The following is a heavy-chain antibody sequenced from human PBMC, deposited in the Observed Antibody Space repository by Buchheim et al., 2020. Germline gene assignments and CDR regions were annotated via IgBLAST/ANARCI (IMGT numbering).Heavy chain of an antibody. Sequence: QVQLVQSGAEVKKPGSSVKVSCKASGGTFSSYAISWVRQAPGQGLEWMGRIIPILGIANYAQKFQGRVTITADKSNSPAFMELSSLRSEDTAVYYCARDSTVYYYDSSGYCNYWGQGTL. D-gene: IGHD3-22*01. CDR2: IIPILGIA. J-gene: IGHJ4*02. CDR3: ARDSTVYYYDSSGYCNY. CDR1: GGTFSSYA. V-gene: IGHV1-69*04.